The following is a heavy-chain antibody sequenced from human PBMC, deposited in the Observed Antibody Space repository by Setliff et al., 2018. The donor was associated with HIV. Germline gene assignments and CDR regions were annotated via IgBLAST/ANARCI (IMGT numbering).Heavy chain of an antibody. J-gene: IGHJ4*02. Sequence: ASVKVSCKASGGTFSSYAISWVRQAPGQGLEWMGGIIPAFDTASYAQKFQGRVTITADESTSTAYMELSSLRSEDTAVYYCAPIDPFPHDCSNSSFDYWGQGTLVTVSS. D-gene: IGHD4-4*01. V-gene: IGHV1-69*13. CDR2: IIPAFDTA. CDR3: APIDPFPHDCSNSSFDY. CDR1: GGTFSSYA.